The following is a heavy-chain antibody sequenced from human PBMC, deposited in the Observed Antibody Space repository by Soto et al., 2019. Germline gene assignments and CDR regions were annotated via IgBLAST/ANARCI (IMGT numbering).Heavy chain of an antibody. D-gene: IGHD1-26*01. CDR3: AKMVGATLVDY. J-gene: IGHJ4*02. CDR2: IHHSGST. V-gene: IGHV4-4*02. CDR1: GASISSTSSGDW. Sequence: QVQLQESGPGLVKPSGTLSLTCTVSGASISSTSSGDWWSWVRQPPGKGLEWIGEIHHSGSTNYNPSLQGRVTRSVAESKNQFSLRLSSVTAADTAVYYCAKMVGATLVDYWGQGTLVTVSS.